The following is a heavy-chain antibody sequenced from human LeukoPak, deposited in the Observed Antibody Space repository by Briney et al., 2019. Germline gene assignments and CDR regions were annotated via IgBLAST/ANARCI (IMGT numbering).Heavy chain of an antibody. CDR1: GGSFSGYY. V-gene: IGHV4-34*01. CDR3: ARVPPGQGFDY. Sequence: SETLSLTCAVYGGSFSGYYWSWIRQPPGKGLEWIGEINHSGSTNYNPSLKSRVTIPVDTSKNQFSLKLSSVTAADTAVYYCARVPPGQGFDYWGQGTLVTVSS. CDR2: INHSGST. J-gene: IGHJ4*02.